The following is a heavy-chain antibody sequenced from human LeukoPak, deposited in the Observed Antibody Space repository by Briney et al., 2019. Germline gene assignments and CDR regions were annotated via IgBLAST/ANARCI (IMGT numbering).Heavy chain of an antibody. D-gene: IGHD3-22*01. CDR3: AREPEGATYYYDSSGYEDY. V-gene: IGHV3-21*01. Sequence: GGTLRLSCAASGFTFSTYGMSWVRQAPGKGLEWVSSISGSGASTYYADSVKGRFTISRDNAKDSLYLQMNSLRAEDTAVYYCAREPEGATYYYDSSGYEDYWGQGTLVTVSS. CDR2: ISGSGAST. J-gene: IGHJ4*02. CDR1: GFTFSTYG.